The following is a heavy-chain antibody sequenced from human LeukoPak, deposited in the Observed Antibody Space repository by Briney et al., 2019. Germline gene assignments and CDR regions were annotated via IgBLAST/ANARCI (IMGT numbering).Heavy chain of an antibody. Sequence: PGGSLRLPCAASGFTLSNYAMTWVRQAPGKGLEWVSGVTGSGGGTYYADSVKGRFTLSRDNSKNTLYLEMSTLRAEDTAVYYCAKGFPYNDLLTGLEYWGQGTLVTVSS. V-gene: IGHV3-23*01. J-gene: IGHJ4*02. D-gene: IGHD3-9*01. CDR3: AKGFPYNDLLTGLEY. CDR2: VTGSGGGT. CDR1: GFTLSNYA.